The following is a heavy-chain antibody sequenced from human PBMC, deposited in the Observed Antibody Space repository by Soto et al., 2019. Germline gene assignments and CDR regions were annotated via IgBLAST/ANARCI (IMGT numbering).Heavy chain of an antibody. Sequence: EVPLLESGGGLVQPGGSLRLSCAASGFTFSSYAMSWVRQAPGKGLEWVSAISGSGGSTYYADSVKGRFTISRDNSKNTLDLQMNSLRAEETDVYYCAKARAQYYDFWRGYPVDYWGQGTLVTVSS. V-gene: IGHV3-23*01. CDR1: GFTFSSYA. J-gene: IGHJ4*02. CDR2: ISGSGGST. CDR3: AKARAQYYDFWRGYPVDY. D-gene: IGHD3-3*01.